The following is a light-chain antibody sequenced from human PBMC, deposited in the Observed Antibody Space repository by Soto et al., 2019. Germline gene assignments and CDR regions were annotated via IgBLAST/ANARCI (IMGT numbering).Light chain of an antibody. CDR1: QSVSTY. Sequence: EIVMTQSPGTLSASPGQRATLSCRASQSVSTYLAWYQQIPGQAPRLLIYGASTRATGVPDRFSGSGSGTDYTLTISRLEPEDFAVYYCQQYGNLPLTFGGGTKVDI. J-gene: IGKJ4*01. CDR2: GAS. CDR3: QQYGNLPLT. V-gene: IGKV3-20*01.